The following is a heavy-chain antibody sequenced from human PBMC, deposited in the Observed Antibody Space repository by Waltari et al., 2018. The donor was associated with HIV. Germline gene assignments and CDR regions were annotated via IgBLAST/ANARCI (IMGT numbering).Heavy chain of an antibody. J-gene: IGHJ4*02. CDR1: GFPFGRSA. CDR3: TATVTTRGTFDY. CDR2: ISRSSDYI. D-gene: IGHD4-17*01. V-gene: IGHV3-21*06. Sequence: EVQLVESGGGLAKPGGSRRLPCEASGFPFGRSAMNWVRQAPGKGLEWIAYISRSSDYIYYADSVKGRFIISRDNAKNSVFLDMNNMRDVDTAVYYCTATVTTRGTFDYWGQGTMVPVS.